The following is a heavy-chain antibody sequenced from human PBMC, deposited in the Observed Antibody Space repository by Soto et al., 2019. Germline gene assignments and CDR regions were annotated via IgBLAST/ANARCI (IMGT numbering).Heavy chain of an antibody. CDR1: GYTFTSYY. D-gene: IGHD2-21*02. Sequence: ASVKVSCKASGYTFTSYYIHWVRQAPGQGLEWLGIINPSGGSTSSAQKLQGRVTMTKDTSTSTVYMELSSLRSEDTAVYYCARSIVVVTALDYWGQGTLVTVSS. CDR3: ARSIVVVTALDY. V-gene: IGHV1-46*04. J-gene: IGHJ4*02. CDR2: INPSGGST.